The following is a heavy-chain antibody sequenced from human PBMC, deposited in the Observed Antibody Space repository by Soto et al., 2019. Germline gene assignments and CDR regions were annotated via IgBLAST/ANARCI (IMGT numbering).Heavy chain of an antibody. CDR3: ALASARGSSGLDVWWFDP. D-gene: IGHD6-19*01. V-gene: IGHV2-5*02. CDR2: IYWDDDK. Sequence: QITLKESGPTLVKPTQTLTLTCTFSGFSLSTSGVGVGWIRQPPGKALEWLALIYWDDDKRYSPSLKSRLTIPKDTSHFKVDLTMINIGPVDTATCACALASARGSSGLDVWWFDPWGQGTLVTVS. J-gene: IGHJ5*02. CDR1: GFSLSTSGVG.